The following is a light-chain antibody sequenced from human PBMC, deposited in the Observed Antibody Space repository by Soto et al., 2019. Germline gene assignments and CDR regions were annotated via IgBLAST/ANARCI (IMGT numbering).Light chain of an antibody. V-gene: IGKV3-20*01. CDR3: QQYSSSPET. Sequence: EIVLTQSPGTLSLSPGERATLSCRASQSVSSSYLAWYQQKPGQAPRLLIYGASSRATGIPDRFSGSGSGTDFTLTSSRLEPEDFAVYYCQQYSSSPETLGQGTKVEIK. CDR1: QSVSSSY. J-gene: IGKJ1*01. CDR2: GAS.